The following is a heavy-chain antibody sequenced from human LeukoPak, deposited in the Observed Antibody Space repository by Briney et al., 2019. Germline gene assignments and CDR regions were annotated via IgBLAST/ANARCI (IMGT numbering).Heavy chain of an antibody. CDR2: INPSGGGT. Sequence: ASVKVSCKASGYTFTNYYIHWVRQAPGQGLERMGIINPSGGGTSYAQKFQGRVTMTRDTSTSTVYMELSSLRSEDTAVYYCARGGDDYNWDYWGQGTLVTVSS. CDR1: GYTFTNYY. V-gene: IGHV1-46*01. D-gene: IGHD5-24*01. J-gene: IGHJ4*02. CDR3: ARGGDDYNWDY.